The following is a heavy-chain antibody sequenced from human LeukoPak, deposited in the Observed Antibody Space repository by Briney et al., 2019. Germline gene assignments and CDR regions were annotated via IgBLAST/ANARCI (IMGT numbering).Heavy chain of an antibody. Sequence: GESLKISCKGSGYSFTSYWIGWVRQMPGKGLEWMGIIYPGDSDTRYSPSFQGQVTISADKSISTAYLQLSSLKASDTAMYYCARHGVTAISPYYYYMDVWGKGTTVTVSS. J-gene: IGHJ6*03. CDR1: GYSFTSYW. D-gene: IGHD2-21*02. CDR3: ARHGVTAISPYYYYMDV. CDR2: IYPGDSDT. V-gene: IGHV5-51*01.